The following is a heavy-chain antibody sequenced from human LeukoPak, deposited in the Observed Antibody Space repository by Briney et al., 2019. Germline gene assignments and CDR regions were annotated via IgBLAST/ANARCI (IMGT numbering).Heavy chain of an antibody. CDR2: IYYSGST. J-gene: IGHJ5*02. CDR3: ASIAAAGTWFDP. Sequence: PPETLSLTCTVSGSSTTSISYCWGWIRHPPGKGLEWIGSIYYSGSTYYNPSLKSRVTISVDTSKNQFSLKLSSVTAADTAVYYCASIAAAGTWFDPWGQGTLVTVSS. CDR1: GSSTTSISYC. V-gene: IGHV4-39*01. D-gene: IGHD6-13*01.